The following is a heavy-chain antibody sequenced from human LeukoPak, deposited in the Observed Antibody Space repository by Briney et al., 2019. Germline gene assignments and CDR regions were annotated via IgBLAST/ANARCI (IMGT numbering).Heavy chain of an antibody. D-gene: IGHD3-10*01. J-gene: IGHJ6*03. CDR1: GFTFDDYG. CDR2: INWNGGST. CDR3: ARRGGSGSSDYYYYYMDV. V-gene: IGHV3-20*04. Sequence: GGSLRLSCAASGFTFDDYGMSWVRQAPGKGLEWVSGINWNGGSTGYADSVKGRFTISRDNAKNSLYLQMNSLRAEDTALYYCARRGGSGSSDYYYYYMDVWGKGTTVTVSS.